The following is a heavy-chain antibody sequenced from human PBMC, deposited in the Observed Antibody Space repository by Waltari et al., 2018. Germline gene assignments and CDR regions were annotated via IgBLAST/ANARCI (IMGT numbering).Heavy chain of an antibody. J-gene: IGHJ3*02. CDR2: MNPNIGNT. Sequence: QVQLVQSGAEVKKPGASVKVSCKASGYTFTSYDINWVRQATGQGLEWMGCMNPNIGNTVYAQKSQGRVTMTRNTSISTAYMELSSLRSEDTAVYYCARVLYDFWSGYHDAFDIWGQGTMVTVSS. CDR3: ARVLYDFWSGYHDAFDI. D-gene: IGHD3-3*01. V-gene: IGHV1-8*01. CDR1: GYTFTSYD.